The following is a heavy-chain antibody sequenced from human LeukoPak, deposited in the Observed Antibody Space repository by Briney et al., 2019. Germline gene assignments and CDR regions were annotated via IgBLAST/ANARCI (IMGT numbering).Heavy chain of an antibody. J-gene: IGHJ4*02. Sequence: PSETLSLTCAVYGGSFSGYYWSWIRQPPGKGLEWIGEINHSGSTNYNPSLKSRVTISVDTSKNQFSLKLSSVTAADTAVYYCARARYCSGGSCYAAFDHWGQGTLVTVSS. CDR1: GGSFSGYY. CDR2: INHSGST. CDR3: ARARYCSGGSCYAAFDH. D-gene: IGHD2-15*01. V-gene: IGHV4-34*01.